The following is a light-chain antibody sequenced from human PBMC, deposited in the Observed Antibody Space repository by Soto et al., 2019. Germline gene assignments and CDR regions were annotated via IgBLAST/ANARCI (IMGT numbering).Light chain of an antibody. V-gene: IGKV3-20*01. CDR1: QSVSSSY. CDR3: QQYGSSPWT. CDR2: GAS. Sequence: EIVLTQSPGTLSLSPGDRATLSCRASQSVSSSYLAWYQQKPGQAPRLLIYGASSRATGIPDRFSGSGSGTDFPLTISRLEPEDFAVYYCQQYGSSPWTFGQGTKVEIK. J-gene: IGKJ1*01.